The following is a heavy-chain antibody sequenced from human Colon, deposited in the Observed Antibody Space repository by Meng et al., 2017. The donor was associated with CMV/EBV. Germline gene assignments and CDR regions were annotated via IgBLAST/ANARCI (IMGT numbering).Heavy chain of an antibody. CDR3: ITEAAGGDY. V-gene: IGHV3-74*01. D-gene: IGHD1-14*01. Sequence: GGSLRLSCVASGLTFSSHWMHWVRQTPGKELGWVSRISDDGSITTYADSVRGRFTISRDNTKNTLYLQMSSLAVDDTAVYYCITEAAGGDYWGQGALVTVSS. CDR1: GLTFSSHW. CDR2: ISDDGSIT. J-gene: IGHJ4*02.